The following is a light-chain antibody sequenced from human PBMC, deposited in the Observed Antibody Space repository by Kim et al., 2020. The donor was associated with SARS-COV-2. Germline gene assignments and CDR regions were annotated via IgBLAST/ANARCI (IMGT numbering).Light chain of an antibody. CDR3: AAWDDSLSGLYV. V-gene: IGLV1-47*01. Sequence: QRVTISCSGSSSNIGSNSVYWYQQLPGTAPKLLIYRNNQRPSGVPDRFSGSKSGTSASLAISGLRSEDEADYYCAAWDDSLSGLYVFGTGTKVTVL. J-gene: IGLJ1*01. CDR2: RNN. CDR1: SSNIGSNS.